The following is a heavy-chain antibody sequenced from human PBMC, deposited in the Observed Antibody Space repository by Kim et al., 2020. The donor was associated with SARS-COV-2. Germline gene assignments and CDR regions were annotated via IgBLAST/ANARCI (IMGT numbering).Heavy chain of an antibody. V-gene: IGHV3-23*01. J-gene: IGHJ4*02. CDR3: AKALYGGHSD. D-gene: IGHD4-17*01. Sequence: GTTSNADSVKGRFTISRDNSKNMFFLQMNSLRAEDTAMYYCAKALYGGHSDWGQGSLVTVSS. CDR2: GTT.